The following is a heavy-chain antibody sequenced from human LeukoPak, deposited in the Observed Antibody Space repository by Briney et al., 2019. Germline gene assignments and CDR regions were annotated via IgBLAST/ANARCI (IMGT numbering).Heavy chain of an antibody. CDR2: INWSGGST. J-gene: IGHJ4*02. V-gene: IGHV3-20*04. CDR1: GFAFDEHG. D-gene: IGHD3-16*01. CDR3: AKASWVSSADAVL. Sequence: SGGSLRLSCTASGFAFDEHGMSWVRQVPGKGLEWVSGINWSGGSTGYADPLRGRFTISRDNAKNSLYLQMDSLRVEDTAVYYCAKASWVSSADAVLWGQGTLVTVS.